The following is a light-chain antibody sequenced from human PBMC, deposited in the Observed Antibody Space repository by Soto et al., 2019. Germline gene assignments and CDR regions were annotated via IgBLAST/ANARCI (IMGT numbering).Light chain of an antibody. CDR2: GNS. V-gene: IGLV1-40*01. J-gene: IGLJ1*01. Sequence: QSVLTQPPSVSGAPGQRVTISCTGSSSNIGAGYDVHWYQQLPGTAPKLLIYGNSNRPSGVPDRFSGSKSGTSASLAITGLQAEDEADYYCQSYDSSLSCSRVFGTGPKLTVL. CDR1: SSNIGAGYD. CDR3: QSYDSSLSCSRV.